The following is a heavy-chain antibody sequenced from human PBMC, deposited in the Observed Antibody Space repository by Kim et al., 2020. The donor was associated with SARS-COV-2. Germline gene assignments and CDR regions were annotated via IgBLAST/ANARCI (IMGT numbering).Heavy chain of an antibody. J-gene: IGHJ4*02. V-gene: IGHV3-64D*09. Sequence: GGSLRLSCSASGFTFSTYAVHWVRQAPGKGLEYVSAINPNGGGTYYADSVKGRFTISRDNSKNTLYLQMSSLRAEDTAVYYCVKTHKPGGSYYFEYWGQGTLVTVSS. CDR1: GFTFSTYA. D-gene: IGHD1-26*01. CDR3: VKTHKPGGSYYFEY. CDR2: INPNGGGT.